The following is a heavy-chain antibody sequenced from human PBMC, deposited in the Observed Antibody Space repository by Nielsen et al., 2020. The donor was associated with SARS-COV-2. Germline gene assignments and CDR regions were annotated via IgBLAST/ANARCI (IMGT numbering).Heavy chain of an antibody. Sequence: ASVKVSCKVSGYTLTELSMHWVRQAPGQGLEWMGRINPNSGGTNYAQKFQGRVTMTRDTSISTAYMELSRLRSDDTAVYYCATSRGGDYGYYYYGMDVWGQGTTVTVSS. CDR2: INPNSGGT. CDR3: ATSRGGDYGYYYYGMDV. CDR1: GYTLTELS. V-gene: IGHV1-2*06. D-gene: IGHD4-17*01. J-gene: IGHJ6*02.